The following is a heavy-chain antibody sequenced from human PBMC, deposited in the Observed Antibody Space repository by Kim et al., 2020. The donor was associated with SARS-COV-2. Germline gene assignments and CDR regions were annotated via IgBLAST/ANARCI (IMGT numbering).Heavy chain of an antibody. CDR1: GYTFTSYG. D-gene: IGHD5-18*01. Sequence: ASVKVSCKASGYTFTSYGISWVRQAPGQGLEWMGWISAYNGNTNYAQKLQGRVTMTTVTSTSTAYMELRSLRSDDTAVYYCARAPDSYGYYYYGMDVWGQGTTVTVSS. V-gene: IGHV1-18*01. CDR2: ISAYNGNT. J-gene: IGHJ6*02. CDR3: ARAPDSYGYYYYGMDV.